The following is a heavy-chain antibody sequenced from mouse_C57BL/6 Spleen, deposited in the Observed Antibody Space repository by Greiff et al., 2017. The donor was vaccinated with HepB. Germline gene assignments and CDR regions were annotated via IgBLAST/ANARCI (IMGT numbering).Heavy chain of an antibody. CDR2: IYPGDGDT. D-gene: IGHD2-4*01. CDR3: ASYYDPYAMDY. CDR1: GYAFSSYW. J-gene: IGHJ4*01. Sequence: VQLKESGAELVKPGASVKISCKASGYAFSSYWMNWVKQRPGKGLEWIGQIYPGDGDTNYNGKFKGKATLTADKSSSTAYMQLSSLTSEDSAVYFCASYYDPYAMDYWGQGTSVTVSS. V-gene: IGHV1-80*01.